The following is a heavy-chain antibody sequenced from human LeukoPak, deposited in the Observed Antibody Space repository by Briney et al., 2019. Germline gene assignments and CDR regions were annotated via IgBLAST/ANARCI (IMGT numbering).Heavy chain of an antibody. CDR3: TKDQTTRYNWNDGVYYYDY. Sequence: GGSLRLSCAASGFTFSSYGMHWVRQAPGKGLEWVTFIRFDGNNKYYADSVKGRFTISRDNSKNTLYLQMNSLRAEDTAVYYCTKDQTTRYNWNDGVYYYDYWGRGTLVTVSS. CDR1: GFTFSSYG. CDR2: IRFDGNNK. J-gene: IGHJ4*02. V-gene: IGHV3-30*02. D-gene: IGHD1-1*01.